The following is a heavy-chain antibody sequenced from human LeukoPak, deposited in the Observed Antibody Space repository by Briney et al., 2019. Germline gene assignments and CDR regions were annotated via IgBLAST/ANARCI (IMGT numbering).Heavy chain of an antibody. D-gene: IGHD3-22*01. CDR3: ARDVYDSSGSYYFDY. CDR2: IWYDGSNK. Sequence: WGSLRLSCAASGFTFSSYGMHWVRQAPGKGLEWVAVIWYDGSNKYYADSVKGRFTISRDNSKNTLYLQMNSLRAEDTAVYYCARDVYDSSGSYYFDYWGQGTLVTVTS. CDR1: GFTFSSYG. J-gene: IGHJ4*02. V-gene: IGHV3-33*01.